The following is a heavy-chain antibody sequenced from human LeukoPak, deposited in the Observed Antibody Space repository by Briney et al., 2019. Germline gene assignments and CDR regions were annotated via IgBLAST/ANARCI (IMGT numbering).Heavy chain of an antibody. V-gene: IGHV3-66*01. CDR2: IYSGGST. Sequence: GGSLRLSCAASGFTVSNSYMTWVRQAPGKGLEWVSLIYSGGSTYHVDSVKGRFTISRDNSQNTLFLQMNSLRAEDTAVYYCARGDDYADFWGQGTLVTVSS. J-gene: IGHJ4*02. D-gene: IGHD5-24*01. CDR1: GFTVSNSY. CDR3: ARGDDYADF.